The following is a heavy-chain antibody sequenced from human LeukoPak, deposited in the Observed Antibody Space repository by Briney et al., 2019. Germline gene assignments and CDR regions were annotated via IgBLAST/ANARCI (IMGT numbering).Heavy chain of an antibody. J-gene: IGHJ4*02. D-gene: IGHD2-15*01. CDR2: ISAYNGNT. Sequence: ASVTVSCKASGYSFSSYGISWVRQAPGQGLEWVGWISAYNGNTNYAQRLQGRVTMTTDTSTSTVYMELRSLTSDDTAVYYCARVPSGGPFDYWGQGTLVTVSS. CDR1: GYSFSSYG. V-gene: IGHV1-18*01. CDR3: ARVPSGGPFDY.